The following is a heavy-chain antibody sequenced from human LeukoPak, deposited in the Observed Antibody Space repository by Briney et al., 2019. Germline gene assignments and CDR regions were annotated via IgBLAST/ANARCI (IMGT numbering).Heavy chain of an antibody. V-gene: IGHV4-61*02. CDR1: GGSISSGSYY. D-gene: IGHD3-10*01. J-gene: IGHJ3*02. CDR3: ARWEVRLNAFEM. CDR2: IYTSGST. Sequence: SETLSLTCTVSGGSISSGSYYWSWIRQPAGKGLEWIGRIYTSGSTNYNPSLKSRVTTSVDTSKNQFSLSLSSVTAADTAVYYCARWEVRLNAFEMWGQGTMVTVSS.